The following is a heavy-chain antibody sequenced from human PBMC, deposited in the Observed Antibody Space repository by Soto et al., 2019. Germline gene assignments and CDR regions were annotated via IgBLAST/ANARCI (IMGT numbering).Heavy chain of an antibody. Sequence: EVQLVESGGGLIQPGGSLRLSCAASGFTVSSNYMSWVRQAPGKGLEWVSVIYSGGSTYYADSVKGRVTISRDNSKKPLYLQMNRPRAEDPSGYYGARDRVDSGNSEDFQHWGQGTLVTVSS. CDR2: IYSGGST. D-gene: IGHD2-21*02. CDR1: GFTVSSNY. CDR3: ARDRVDSGNSEDFQH. V-gene: IGHV3-53*01. J-gene: IGHJ1*01.